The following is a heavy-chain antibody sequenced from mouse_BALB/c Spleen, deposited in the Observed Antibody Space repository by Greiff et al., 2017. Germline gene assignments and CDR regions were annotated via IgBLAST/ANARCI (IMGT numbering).Heavy chain of an antibody. Sequence: EVQLQQSGPELVKPGASVKMSCKASGYTFTSYVMHWVKQKPGQGLEWIGYINPYNDGTKYNEKFKGKATLTSDKSSSTAYMELSSLTSEDSAVYYCARITTVVADWYFDVWGAGTTVTVSS. CDR1: GYTFTSYV. J-gene: IGHJ1*01. D-gene: IGHD1-1*01. CDR2: INPYNDGT. CDR3: ARITTVVADWYFDV. V-gene: IGHV1-14*01.